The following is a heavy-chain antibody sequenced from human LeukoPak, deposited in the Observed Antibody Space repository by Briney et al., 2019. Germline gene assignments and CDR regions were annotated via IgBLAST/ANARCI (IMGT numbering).Heavy chain of an antibody. V-gene: IGHV3-33*01. J-gene: IGHJ4*02. CDR3: SRESGGLDY. CDR1: GFIFSSYG. CDR2: IWYDGSNK. D-gene: IGHD2-15*01. Sequence: GGSLRLSCAASGFIFSSYGMHWVRQAPGKGLEWVAFIWYDGSNKYYIDSVKGRFTISRDNSKNTLYLQMSSLRAEDTAVYYCSRESGGLDYWGQGTLVTVSS.